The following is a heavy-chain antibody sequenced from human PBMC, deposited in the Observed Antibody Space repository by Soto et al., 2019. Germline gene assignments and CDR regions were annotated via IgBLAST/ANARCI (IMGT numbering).Heavy chain of an antibody. Sequence: GGSLRLSCAASGFTFSSYAMCWVRQAPGKGLEWVSSVRTSGGSTYADSVKGRFTISRDNSNNTLYLQRNGLRAEDTAVFYGARVGPFYDLSWFASWGQGTLFPVPS. CDR3: ARVGPFYDLSWFAS. CDR1: GFTFSSYA. D-gene: IGHD3-3*01. V-gene: IGHV3-23*01. J-gene: IGHJ5*01. CDR2: VRTSGGST.